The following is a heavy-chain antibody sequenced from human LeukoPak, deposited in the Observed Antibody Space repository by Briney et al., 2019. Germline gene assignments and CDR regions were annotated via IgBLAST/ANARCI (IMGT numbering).Heavy chain of an antibody. CDR3: ARDRALGGQRVYFDY. V-gene: IGHV1-18*01. Sequence: ASVKVSCKASGYTFTSYGISWVRQAPGQGLEWMGWISAYNGNTNYAQKLQGRVTMTTDTSTSTAYMELRSLRSDDTAVYYCARDRALGGQRVYFDYWGQGTLVTVSS. CDR1: GYTFTSYG. J-gene: IGHJ4*02. CDR2: ISAYNGNT. D-gene: IGHD3-16*01.